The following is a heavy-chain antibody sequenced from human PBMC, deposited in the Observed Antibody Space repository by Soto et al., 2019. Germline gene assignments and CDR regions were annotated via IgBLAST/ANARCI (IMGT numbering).Heavy chain of an antibody. J-gene: IGHJ5*02. CDR3: AGYELYVRITMVRGRFDP. D-gene: IGHD3-10*01. V-gene: IGHV4-39*01. CDR2: IYYSGST. CDR1: GGSISSSSYY. Sequence: SETLSLTCTVSGGSISSSSYYWGWIRQPPGKGLEWIGSIYYSGSTYYNPSLKSRVTISVDTSKNQFSLKLSSVTAADTAVYYCAGYELYVRITMVRGRFDPWGQGTLVTVSS.